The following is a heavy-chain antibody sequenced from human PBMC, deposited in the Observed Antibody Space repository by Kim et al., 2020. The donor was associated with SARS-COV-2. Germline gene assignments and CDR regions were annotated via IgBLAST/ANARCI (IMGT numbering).Heavy chain of an antibody. J-gene: IGHJ6*02. Sequence: NLGKGRFTISRDNAKNSLYLKRNSLRAEDTAVYYCASTSKQVEVYGMDVWGQGTTVTVSS. V-gene: IGHV3-11*04. CDR3: ASTSKQVEVYGMDV. D-gene: IGHD6-13*01.